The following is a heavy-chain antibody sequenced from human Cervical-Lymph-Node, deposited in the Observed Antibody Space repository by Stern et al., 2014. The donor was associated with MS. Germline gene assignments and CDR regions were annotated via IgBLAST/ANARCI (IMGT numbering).Heavy chain of an antibody. CDR3: ARGQRYFDY. J-gene: IGHJ4*02. CDR2: INPSGDST. CDR1: GYTFTSSS. V-gene: IGHV1-46*01. Sequence: QVQLEQSGPEVKKTGASVKLSCKAPGYTFTSSSMHWVRQAPGQGLEWMGIINPSGDSTTYAPKCQGRVTMTRDTSSSTVYMELSSLGSEDTAVYYCARGQRYFDYWGQGTLVTVSS.